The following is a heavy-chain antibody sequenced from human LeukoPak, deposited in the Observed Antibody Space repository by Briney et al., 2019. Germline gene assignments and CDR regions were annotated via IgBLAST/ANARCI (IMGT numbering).Heavy chain of an antibody. Sequence: PSETLSLTCTVSGGSISSYYWSWIRQPPGKGLEWIGYIYYSGSTNYNPSLKSRVTISVDTSKNQFSLKLSSVTAADTAVYYCARHSDSTPFLPNYWGQGTLVTVSS. J-gene: IGHJ4*02. CDR1: GGSISSYY. CDR2: IYYSGST. D-gene: IGHD2/OR15-2a*01. V-gene: IGHV4-59*08. CDR3: ARHSDSTPFLPNY.